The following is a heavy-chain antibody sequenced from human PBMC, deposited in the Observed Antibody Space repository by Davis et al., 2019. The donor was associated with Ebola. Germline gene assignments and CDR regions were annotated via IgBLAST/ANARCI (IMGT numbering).Heavy chain of an antibody. Sequence: GESLKISCAASGFTFSSYWMSWVRQAPGKGLEWVANIKQDGSEKYYVDSVKGRFTISRDNAKNSLYLQMNSLRAEDTAVYYCARDRSLVGALDYWGQGTLVTVSS. V-gene: IGHV3-7*01. D-gene: IGHD1-26*01. CDR1: GFTFSSYW. CDR2: IKQDGSEK. J-gene: IGHJ4*02. CDR3: ARDRSLVGALDY.